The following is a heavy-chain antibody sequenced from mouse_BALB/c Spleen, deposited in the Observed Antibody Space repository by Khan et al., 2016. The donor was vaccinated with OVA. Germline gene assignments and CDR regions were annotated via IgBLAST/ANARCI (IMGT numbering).Heavy chain of an antibody. J-gene: IGHJ4*01. V-gene: IGHV5-15*02. CDR1: GFTFSDYG. CDR2: ISNLAYSI. Sequence: EVELVESGGGLVQPGGSRKLSCAASGFTFSDYGMAWVRQAPGKGPEWVAFISNLAYSIYYADTLTGRFTISRDNAKNTLYLEMSSLRSEDTAMYYCARSWAMDYWGQGTSVTVSS. CDR3: ARSWAMDY.